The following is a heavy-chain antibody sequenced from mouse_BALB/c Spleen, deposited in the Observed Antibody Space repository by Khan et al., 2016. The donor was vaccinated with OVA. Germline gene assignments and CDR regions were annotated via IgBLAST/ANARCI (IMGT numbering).Heavy chain of an antibody. CDR2: INTYTGEP. CDR1: GYTFTNYG. Sequence: QIQLVQSGPELKKPGETVKISCKASGYTFTNYGMNWVKQAPGKGLKWMGWINTYTGEPTYADDFKGRFAFSLETSASTAYLQINNLKNEDTATYFCARYMPYWYFDVWGAGTTVTGSS. CDR3: ARYMPYWYFDV. J-gene: IGHJ1*01. V-gene: IGHV9-3-1*01. D-gene: IGHD1-3*01.